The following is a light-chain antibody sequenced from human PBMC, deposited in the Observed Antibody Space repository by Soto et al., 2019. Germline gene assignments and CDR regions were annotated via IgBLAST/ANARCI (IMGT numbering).Light chain of an antibody. CDR2: DVT. CDR1: SSDVGGHNF. V-gene: IGLV2-14*03. Sequence: QSVLTQPASVSGSPGQSITIPCTGTSSDVGGHNFVSWYQHHPGKAPKLMIYDVTNRPSGVSDRFSGSKSGNTASLTISGLQAEDEADYFCSSYTSITTFYVFGTGIKVTVL. J-gene: IGLJ1*01. CDR3: SSYTSITTFYV.